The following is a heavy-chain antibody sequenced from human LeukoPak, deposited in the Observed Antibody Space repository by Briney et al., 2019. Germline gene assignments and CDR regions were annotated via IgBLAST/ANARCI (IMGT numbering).Heavy chain of an antibody. CDR2: INHSGST. CDR3: ARYGVGGDRRRSYYFDY. J-gene: IGHJ4*02. V-gene: IGHV4-30-2*01. CDR1: GGSISSGGSS. Sequence: SQTLSLTCAVSGGSISSGGSSWSWIRQPPGKGLEWIGEINHSGSTNYSPSLKSRVTISVDTSKNQFSLKLSSVTAADTAVYYCARYGVGGDRRRSYYFDYWGQGTLVTVSS. D-gene: IGHD2-21*01.